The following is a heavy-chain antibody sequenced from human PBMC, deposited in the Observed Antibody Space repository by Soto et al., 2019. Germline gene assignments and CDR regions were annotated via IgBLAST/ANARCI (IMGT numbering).Heavy chain of an antibody. CDR1: GFTFSSYA. D-gene: IGHD1-26*01. CDR2: ISGSGGST. Sequence: PGGSLRLACAASGFTFSSYAMSWVRQAPGKGLEWVSAISGSGGSTYYADAVKGRFTISRDNSRNTLYRQMNSLRAEDTAVYYCAKAKRGVSGSYLDYYYYGMDVWGQGTTVTVS. V-gene: IGHV3-23*01. J-gene: IGHJ6*02. CDR3: AKAKRGVSGSYLDYYYYGMDV.